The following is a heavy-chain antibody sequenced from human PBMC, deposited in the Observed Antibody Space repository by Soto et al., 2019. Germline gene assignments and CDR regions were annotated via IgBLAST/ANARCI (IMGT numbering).Heavy chain of an antibody. J-gene: IGHJ5*02. V-gene: IGHV4-39*01. CDR3: ARHVSTGIGEINWFDP. Sequence: QLQLQESGPGLVKPSETLSLTCTVSGGSISSSSYYWGWIRQPPGKGLEWIGSIYYSGSTYYNPSLKRRVTISXGTAKXXFSLKLSSVTAADTAVYYCARHVSTGIGEINWFDPWGQGTLVTVSS. D-gene: IGHD1-1*01. CDR2: IYYSGST. CDR1: GGSISSSSYY.